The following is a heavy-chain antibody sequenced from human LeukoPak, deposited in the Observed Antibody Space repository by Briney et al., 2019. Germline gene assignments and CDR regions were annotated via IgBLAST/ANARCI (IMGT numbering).Heavy chain of an antibody. D-gene: IGHD1-26*01. CDR1: GFTFSSYE. Sequence: PGGSLRLSCAASGFTFSSYEMNWVRQAPGKGLEWISYISASGTITHYADSVEGRFTISRDNAKNSLYLQMNSLRAEDTALYFCARDPYSGNYGNYYYYYMDVWGKGTTVTISS. J-gene: IGHJ6*03. CDR2: ISASGTIT. V-gene: IGHV3-48*03. CDR3: ARDPYSGNYGNYYYYYMDV.